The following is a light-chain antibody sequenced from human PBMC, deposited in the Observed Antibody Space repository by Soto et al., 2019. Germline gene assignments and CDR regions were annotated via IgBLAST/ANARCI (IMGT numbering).Light chain of an antibody. J-gene: IGLJ1*01. Sequence: QSVLTQPDSVSGCPGQSITICCTGTSSDVGSYNLVSWYQQHPGKAPKLMIYEVSKRPSGVSNRFSGSKSGNTASLTISGLQAEDEADYYCCSYAGSSTPLIFGTGTKVTL. V-gene: IGLV2-23*02. CDR3: CSYAGSSTPLI. CDR2: EVS. CDR1: SSDVGSYNL.